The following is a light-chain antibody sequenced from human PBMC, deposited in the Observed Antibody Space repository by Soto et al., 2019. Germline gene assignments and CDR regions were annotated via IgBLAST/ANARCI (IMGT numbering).Light chain of an antibody. CDR2: EVV. Sequence: QSALTQPPSASGAPGQSVTISCTGTKNDIGVYDFVSWYQHHPGKAPRLIIYEVVQRPSGVPDRFSGSKSGNTASLTVSGLTAADEDDYCCTSYAGSNTYVFGSGTKLTVL. CDR1: KNDIGVYDF. CDR3: TSYAGSNTYV. V-gene: IGLV2-8*01. J-gene: IGLJ1*01.